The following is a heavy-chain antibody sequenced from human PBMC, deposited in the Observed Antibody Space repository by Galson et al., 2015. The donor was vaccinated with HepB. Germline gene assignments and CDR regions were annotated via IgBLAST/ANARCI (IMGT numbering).Heavy chain of an antibody. Sequence: SLRLSCAASGFTFSDYYMSWIRQAPGKGLEWVSYITSSSNYIKYADSVKGRFTISRDNAKKSLFLQMNGLRAEDTAVYYCARDPYYYGSGSYGLNYGMDVWGQGTTVTVSS. CDR1: GFTFSDYY. D-gene: IGHD3-10*01. CDR2: ITSSSNYI. J-gene: IGHJ6*02. V-gene: IGHV3-11*05. CDR3: ARDPYYYGSGSYGLNYGMDV.